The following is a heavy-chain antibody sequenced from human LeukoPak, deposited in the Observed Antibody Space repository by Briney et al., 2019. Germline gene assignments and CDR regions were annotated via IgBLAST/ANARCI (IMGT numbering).Heavy chain of an antibody. Sequence: GGSLRLSCAASGFKFSSNWMSWVRQAPGKGLEWVANIKQDGSEKYYVDSVKGRFTISRDNAKNSLYLQMNSLRAEDTAVYYCAREGASVTPYYWGQGTLVTVSS. D-gene: IGHD4-17*01. V-gene: IGHV3-7*01. J-gene: IGHJ4*02. CDR3: AREGASVTPYY. CDR2: IKQDGSEK. CDR1: GFKFSSNW.